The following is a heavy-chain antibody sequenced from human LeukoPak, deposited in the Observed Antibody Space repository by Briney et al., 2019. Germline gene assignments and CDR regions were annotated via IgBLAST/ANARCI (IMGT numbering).Heavy chain of an antibody. Sequence: PGGSLRLSCAASGFSVSNNYMSWVRQAPGEGLEWVSVIFRGDNTYYADSVKGRFTISRDSSTNTVYLQMASLRAEDTAMYYCVKEAPGTTVYYWGQGILVTVSS. CDR1: GFSVSNNY. D-gene: IGHD4-17*01. CDR2: IFRGDNT. V-gene: IGHV3-66*01. CDR3: VKEAPGTTVYY. J-gene: IGHJ4*02.